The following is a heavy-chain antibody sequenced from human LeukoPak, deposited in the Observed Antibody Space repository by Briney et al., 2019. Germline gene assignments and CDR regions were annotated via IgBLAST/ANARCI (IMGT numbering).Heavy chain of an antibody. CDR3: ARDRRAHN. J-gene: IGHJ4*02. Sequence: GGSLRLSCAASGFTFSSYEINWVRQAPGKGLEWVSYISDSGSAIYYADSVKGRFTVSRDNAKNSLYLQMNSLRAEDTAVYYCARDRRAHNWGQGTLVTVSS. CDR1: GFTFSSYE. CDR2: ISDSGSAI. V-gene: IGHV3-48*03.